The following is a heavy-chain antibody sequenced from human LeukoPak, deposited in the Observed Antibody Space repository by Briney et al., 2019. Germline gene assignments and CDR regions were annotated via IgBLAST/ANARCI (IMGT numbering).Heavy chain of an antibody. CDR1: GFTFSRYS. CDR3: ARVSNNYYYYYMDV. V-gene: IGHV3-21*01. J-gene: IGHJ6*03. CDR2: ISISSNYI. Sequence: GGSLRLSCAASGFTFSRYSMNWVRQAPGKGLEWVSSISISSNYIYYTDSVKGRCTISRDNAKNSLYLQMNSLRAEDTAMYYCARVSNNYYYYYMDVWGKGTTVTVSS. D-gene: IGHD4-11*01.